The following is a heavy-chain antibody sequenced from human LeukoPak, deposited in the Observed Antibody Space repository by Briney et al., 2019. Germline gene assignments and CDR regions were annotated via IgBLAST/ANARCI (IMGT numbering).Heavy chain of an antibody. D-gene: IGHD3/OR15-3a*01. Sequence: GESLKISCKGSGYSFTTYWIGWVRQMPGKGLEWMGIIYPGDSDIRYSPSFQGQVTISVNKSISTAYLQWSSLKASDTAMYYCARHSRVGSTWTHFDYWGRGTLVTVSS. J-gene: IGHJ4*02. CDR2: IYPGDSDI. V-gene: IGHV5-51*01. CDR1: GYSFTTYW. CDR3: ARHSRVGSTWTHFDY.